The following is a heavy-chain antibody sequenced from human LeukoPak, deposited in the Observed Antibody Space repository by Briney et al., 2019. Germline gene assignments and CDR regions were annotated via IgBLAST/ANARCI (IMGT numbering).Heavy chain of an antibody. J-gene: IGHJ4*02. CDR3: ARVPLRFYDRMRGKYFDY. Sequence: SETLSLTCAVYGGSFSGYYWSWIRQPPGKGLEWIGEINHSGSTNYNPSLKSRVPISVDTSKNQFSLKLSSVTAADTAVYYCARVPLRFYDRMRGKYFDYWGQGTLVTVSS. CDR1: GGSFSGYY. CDR2: INHSGST. D-gene: IGHD3-22*01. V-gene: IGHV4-34*01.